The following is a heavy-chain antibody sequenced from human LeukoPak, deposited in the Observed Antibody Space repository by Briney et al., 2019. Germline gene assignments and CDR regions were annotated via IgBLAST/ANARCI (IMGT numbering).Heavy chain of an antibody. Sequence: KPSETLSLTCTVSGGSISSSSYYWGWIRQPPGKGLEWIGSIYYSGNTYYNPSLKSRVIISVDTSKNQFSLKLSSVTAADTAVYSCARLWGSYSYMSVWGKGTTVTVSS. CDR3: ARLWGSYSYMSV. CDR1: GGSISSSSYY. V-gene: IGHV4-39*01. D-gene: IGHD3-16*01. CDR2: IYYSGNT. J-gene: IGHJ6*03.